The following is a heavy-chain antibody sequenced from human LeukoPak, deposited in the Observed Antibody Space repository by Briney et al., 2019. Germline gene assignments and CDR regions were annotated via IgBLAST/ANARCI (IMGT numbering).Heavy chain of an antibody. V-gene: IGHV4-34*01. CDR2: INHSGST. Sequence: PSETLSLTCAVYGGSFSGYYWSWIRQPPGKGLEWIGEINHSGSTNYNPSLKSRVTISVDTSKNQFSLKLGSVTAADTAVYYCARLNRRKVGDKAVVVPAAHFDYWGQGTLVTVSS. CDR3: ARLNRRKVGDKAVVVPAAHFDY. CDR1: GGSFSGYY. D-gene: IGHD2-2*01. J-gene: IGHJ4*02.